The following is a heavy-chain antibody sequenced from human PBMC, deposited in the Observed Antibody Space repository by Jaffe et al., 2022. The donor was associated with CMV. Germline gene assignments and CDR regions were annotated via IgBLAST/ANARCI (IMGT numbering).Heavy chain of an antibody. Sequence: QVQLVESGGGVVQPGRSLRLSCAASGFTFSSYGMHWVRQAPGKGLEWVAVIWYDGSNKYYADSVKGRFTISRDNSKNTLYLQMNSLRAEDTAVYYCATDSSGHGGFDPWGQGTLVTVSS. D-gene: IGHD3-22*01. CDR1: GFTFSSYG. J-gene: IGHJ5*02. CDR2: IWYDGSNK. V-gene: IGHV3-33*01. CDR3: ATDSSGHGGFDP.